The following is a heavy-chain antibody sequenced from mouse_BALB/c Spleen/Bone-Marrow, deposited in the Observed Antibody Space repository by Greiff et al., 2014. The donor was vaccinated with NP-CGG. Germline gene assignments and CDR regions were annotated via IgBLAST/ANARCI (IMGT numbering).Heavy chain of an antibody. J-gene: IGHJ4*01. CDR1: GFTFSDYY. CDR3: ARQGYDVAMDY. D-gene: IGHD2-14*01. V-gene: IGHV5-12*02. Sequence: EVKVVESGGGLVQPGGSLKLSCATSGFTFSDYYMLWVRQTPEKRLEWVAYISNGGGSTYYPDTVKGRFTISRDNAKNTLYLQMSRLKSEDTAMYYCARQGYDVAMDYWGQGTSVAVSS. CDR2: ISNGGGST.